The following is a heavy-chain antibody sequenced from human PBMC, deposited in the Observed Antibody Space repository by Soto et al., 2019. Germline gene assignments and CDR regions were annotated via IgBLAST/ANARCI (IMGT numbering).Heavy chain of an antibody. D-gene: IGHD3-9*01. V-gene: IGHV3-21*01. J-gene: IGHJ6*02. Sequence: SLRLSCAASGFTFSSYSMNWVRQAPGKGLEWVSSISSSSSYIYYADSVKGRFTISRDNAKNSLYLQMNSLRAEDTAVYYCARDLYFDWLSHLPYCYGMDVWGQGTTVTVSS. CDR3: ARDLYFDWLSHLPYCYGMDV. CDR1: GFTFSSYS. CDR2: ISSSSSYI.